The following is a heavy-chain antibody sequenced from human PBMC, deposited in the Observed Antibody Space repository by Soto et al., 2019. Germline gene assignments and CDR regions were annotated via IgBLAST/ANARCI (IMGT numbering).Heavy chain of an antibody. CDR2: FHSSGGT. CDR1: HGSSIGGDGF. V-gene: IGHV4-39*01. Sequence: ELLSLSYSVSHGSSIGGDGFWALYRQPPGKGLEFIGSFHSSGGTYYSPSLKSRASISIDKSRNQFSLKLTSVNAGDTAVYFCASVVVGATRQTGSDHWGQGTLVTAPQ. J-gene: IGHJ4*02. D-gene: IGHD2-15*01. CDR3: ASVVVGATRQTGSDH.